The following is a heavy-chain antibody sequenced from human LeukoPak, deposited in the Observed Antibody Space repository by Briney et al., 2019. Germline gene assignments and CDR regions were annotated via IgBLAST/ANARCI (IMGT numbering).Heavy chain of an antibody. D-gene: IGHD2-15*01. J-gene: IGHJ4*02. CDR2: IWYDGSNK. CDR3: ARVHVVVAATTTVGGGFDY. CDR1: GFNFSSYG. Sequence: GGSLRLSCAASGFNFSSYGMHWVRQAPGKGLEWVAVIWYDGSNKYYADSVKGRFTISRDNSKNTLYLQMNSLRAEDTAVYYCARVHVVVAATTTVGGGFDYWGQGTLVTVSS. V-gene: IGHV3-33*01.